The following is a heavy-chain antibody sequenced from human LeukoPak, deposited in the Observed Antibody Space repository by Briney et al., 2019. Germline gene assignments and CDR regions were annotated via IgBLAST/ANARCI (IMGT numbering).Heavy chain of an antibody. Sequence: PGGSLRLSCAASGFTFSSYWMSWVRQAPGKGLEWVANIKQDGSEKYYVDSVKGRFTISRDNAKNSLYLQMNSLRAEDTAVYYCARDHKYQLPNEENWFDPWGQGTLVTVSS. CDR1: GFTFSSYW. CDR3: ARDHKYQLPNEENWFDP. D-gene: IGHD2-2*01. V-gene: IGHV3-7*01. J-gene: IGHJ5*02. CDR2: IKQDGSEK.